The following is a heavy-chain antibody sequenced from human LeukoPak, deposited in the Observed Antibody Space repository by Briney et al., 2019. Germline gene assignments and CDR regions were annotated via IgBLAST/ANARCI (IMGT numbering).Heavy chain of an antibody. J-gene: IGHJ6*03. Sequence: GGSLRLSCAASGFTFSSYWMHWVRQAPGKGLVWVSRINSDGSSTSYADSVKGRFTISRDNAKNSLYLQMNSLRAEDTAVYYCARETHSYSRYYYYYYMDVWGKGTTVTVSS. CDR2: INSDGSST. V-gene: IGHV3-74*01. CDR1: GFTFSSYW. CDR3: ARETHSYSRYYYYYYMDV. D-gene: IGHD4-11*01.